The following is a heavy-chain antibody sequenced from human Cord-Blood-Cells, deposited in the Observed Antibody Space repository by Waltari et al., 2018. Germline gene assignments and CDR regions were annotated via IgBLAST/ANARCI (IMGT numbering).Heavy chain of an antibody. CDR3: ARAYGGNSDAFDI. CDR2: IYTSGGT. Sequence: QVQLQESGPGLVKPSETLSLTCTVSGGSISSYYWSWIRQPAGKGLEWIGRIYTSGGTNSKPSLKSRVTMSVDTSKNQFSLERSSVTAADTAVYYCARAYGGNSDAFDIWGQGTMVTVSS. J-gene: IGHJ3*02. V-gene: IGHV4-4*07. D-gene: IGHD4-17*01. CDR1: GGSISSYY.